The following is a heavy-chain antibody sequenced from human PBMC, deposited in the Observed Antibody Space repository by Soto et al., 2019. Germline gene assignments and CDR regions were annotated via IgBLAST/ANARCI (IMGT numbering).Heavy chain of an antibody. CDR2: ISGYNGNT. CDR3: AREGQAPYYYYCMDV. V-gene: IGHV1-18*01. Sequence: QVQVVQSGDEVKKPGASVKVSCKASGYTFTNYGFCLVRQAPGQGLEWMGWISGYNGNTKYAEKFQGRVTMTTDTSTSTAHMELRSLRSDDTAVYYCAREGQAPYYYYCMDVWGQGTAVTVSS. J-gene: IGHJ6*02. CDR1: GYTFTNYG.